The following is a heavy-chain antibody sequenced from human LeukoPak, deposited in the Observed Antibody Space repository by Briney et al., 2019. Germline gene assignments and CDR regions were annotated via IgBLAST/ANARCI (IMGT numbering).Heavy chain of an antibody. CDR1: GGPISNYY. Sequence: SETLSLTCTVSGGPISNYYWSWIRQAPGKGLEWIGYIHYSGSTNNNPSLTSRVTISVDTSKNQFSLKRTSVTAADTAVYYCARNYDFWSGYLDYWGEGTLVTVSS. V-gene: IGHV4-59*01. CDR2: IHYSGST. D-gene: IGHD3-3*01. CDR3: ARNYDFWSGYLDY. J-gene: IGHJ4*02.